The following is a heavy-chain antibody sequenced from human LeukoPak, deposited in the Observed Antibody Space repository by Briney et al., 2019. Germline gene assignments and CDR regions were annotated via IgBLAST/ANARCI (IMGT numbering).Heavy chain of an antibody. CDR3: ARVDDIGVSYRVY. V-gene: IGHV3-20*04. J-gene: IGHJ4*02. CDR2: INWNGGST. CDR1: GFTFDDYG. D-gene: IGHD1-26*01. Sequence: PGGSLRLSCAASGFTFDDYGMSWVRQAPGKGLEWVSGINWNGGSTGYADSVKGRFTISKDNAKNSLYLQMNSLRAEDTALYYCARVDDIGVSYRVYWGEGTLVTVSS.